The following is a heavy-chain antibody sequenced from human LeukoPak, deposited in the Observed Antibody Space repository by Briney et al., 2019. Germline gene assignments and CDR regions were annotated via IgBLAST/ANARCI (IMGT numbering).Heavy chain of an antibody. Sequence: ASLKVSCKASVGTFSSYTISWVRQAPRQGLEWMGRIIPILGIANYARKVQGRVTITADKSTSTAYMELSSLRSEDTAVYYCARSIAVAGSLYWGQGSLVTVSS. CDR3: ARSIAVAGSLY. D-gene: IGHD6-19*01. CDR1: VGTFSSYT. V-gene: IGHV1-69*02. CDR2: IIPILGIA. J-gene: IGHJ4*02.